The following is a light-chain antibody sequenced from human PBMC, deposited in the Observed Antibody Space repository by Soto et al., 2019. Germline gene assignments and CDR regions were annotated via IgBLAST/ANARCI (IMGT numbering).Light chain of an antibody. CDR1: QGIRTY. V-gene: IGKV1-9*01. CDR2: SAS. Sequence: IHFTQSPSSLSASVGDRVTITCRASQGIRTYLAWYQQKPGKAPKLLIYSASTLQSGVPSRFSGSGSGTDFTLPISSLQPEDFATYYCLQVDVYPWTFGQGTKVDIK. J-gene: IGKJ1*01. CDR3: LQVDVYPWT.